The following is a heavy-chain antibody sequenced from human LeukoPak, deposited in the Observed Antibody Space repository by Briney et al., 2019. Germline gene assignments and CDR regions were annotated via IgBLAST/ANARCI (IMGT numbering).Heavy chain of an antibody. V-gene: IGHV1-2*02. J-gene: IGHJ4*02. CDR2: INPNSGGT. Sequence: GASVTLSCKASGYTFTDYYMHWARQAPGQGLEWMGWINPNSGGTNYAQKFQGRVTMTRDTSISTAYMELSRLRSEDTAVYYCARASYYYDSSGYPVYYFDYWGQGTLVTVSS. CDR3: ARASYYYDSSGYPVYYFDY. CDR1: GYTFTDYY. D-gene: IGHD3-22*01.